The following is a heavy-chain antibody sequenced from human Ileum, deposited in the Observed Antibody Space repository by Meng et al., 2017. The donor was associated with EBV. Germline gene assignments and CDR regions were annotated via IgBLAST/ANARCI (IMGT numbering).Heavy chain of an antibody. CDR3: ARGRTTVITSGQMDY. Sequence: QVQLVESGGGVVQPGGSLGLSCAASGFTFSSHVMHWVRQAPDKGLEWVAVISYDGSTKHYADSVQGRFTFSRDNSKNTVYLQMNSLSAEDTGVYYCARGRTTVITSGQMDYWGHGPLVTVSS. CDR1: GFTFSSHV. J-gene: IGHJ4*01. V-gene: IGHV3-30-3*01. CDR2: ISYDGSTK. D-gene: IGHD4-17*01.